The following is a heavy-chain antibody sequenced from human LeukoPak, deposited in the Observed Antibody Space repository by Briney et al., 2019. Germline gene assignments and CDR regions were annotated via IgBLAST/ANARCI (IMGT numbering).Heavy chain of an antibody. CDR2: IYHSGST. J-gene: IGHJ4*02. CDR3: ARVGGAISVWFVGY. D-gene: IGHD3-10*01. Sequence: SQTLSLTCAVSGGSISSGGYSWSWIRQPPGKGLEWIGYIYHSGSTYYNPSLKSRVTISVDTSRNQFSLKLSSVTAADTAVYYCARVGGAISVWFVGYWGQGTLVTVSS. V-gene: IGHV4-30-2*01. CDR1: GGSISSGGYS.